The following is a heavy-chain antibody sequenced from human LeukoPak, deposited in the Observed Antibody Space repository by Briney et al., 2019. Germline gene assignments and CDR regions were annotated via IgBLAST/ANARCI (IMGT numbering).Heavy chain of an antibody. D-gene: IGHD2-2*01. CDR3: ARAGIDNALDP. Sequence: QPGGSLRLSCAASGFTFSSYWMSWVRQAPGKGLEWVAIVWYDGSNKYFADSVMGRFTISKDNSRNTVSLQMNSLRIEDTAVYHCARAGIDNALDPWGPGTQVTVSS. V-gene: IGHV3-33*08. CDR1: GFTFSSYW. J-gene: IGHJ5*02. CDR2: VWYDGSNK.